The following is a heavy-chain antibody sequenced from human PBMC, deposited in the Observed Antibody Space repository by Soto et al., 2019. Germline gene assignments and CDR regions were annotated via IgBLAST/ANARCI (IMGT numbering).Heavy chain of an antibody. Sequence: PSETLSLTCTVSGGSISSSSYYWGWIRQPPGKGLEWIGSIYYSGSTYYNPSLKSRVTISVDTSKNQFSLKLSSVTAADTAVYYCERKKWGFVRPGGFDPWGQGNLVTVSS. CDR2: IYYSGST. J-gene: IGHJ5*02. D-gene: IGHD7-27*01. CDR1: GGSISSSSYY. CDR3: ERKKWGFVRPGGFDP. V-gene: IGHV4-39*01.